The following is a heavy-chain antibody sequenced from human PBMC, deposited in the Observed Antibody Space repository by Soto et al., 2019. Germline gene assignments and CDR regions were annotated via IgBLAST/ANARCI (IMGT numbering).Heavy chain of an antibody. CDR3: ARGMITFGGY. CDR2: ISDDGINT. D-gene: IGHD3-16*01. J-gene: IGHJ4*02. CDR1: GFTFNNYA. V-gene: IGHV3-30-3*01. Sequence: QVQLVESGGGVVQPGRSLRLSCAASGFTFNNYAMYWVRQAPGKGLEWMAVISDDGINTYYADSVKGRFTISRDNSKNTLYLQMNSLRPEDTAVYYCARGMITFGGYWGQGTLVTDSS.